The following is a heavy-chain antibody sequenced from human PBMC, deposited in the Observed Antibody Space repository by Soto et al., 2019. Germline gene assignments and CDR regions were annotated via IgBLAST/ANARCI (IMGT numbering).Heavy chain of an antibody. CDR3: ARDGDDYVWGSYRRNYYYYYGMDV. CDR1: GYTFTSYY. Sequence: GASVNVSCKASGYTFTSYYMHWVRQAPGQGLEWMGIINPSGGSTSYAQKFQGRVTMTRDTSTSTVYMELSSLRSEDTAVYYCARDGDDYVWGSYRRNYYYYYGMDVWGQGTTVTVSS. CDR2: INPSGGST. V-gene: IGHV1-46*01. J-gene: IGHJ6*02. D-gene: IGHD3-16*02.